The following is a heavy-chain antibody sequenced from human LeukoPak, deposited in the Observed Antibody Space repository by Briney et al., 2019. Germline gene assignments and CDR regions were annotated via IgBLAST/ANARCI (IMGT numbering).Heavy chain of an antibody. Sequence: ASVKVSCKASGGTFSSYAISWVRQAPGQGLEWMGGIIPIFGTANHAQKFQGRVTITADESTSTAYMELSSLRSEDTAVYYCARGGAVMSYDSSGYYVYWGQGTLVTVSS. CDR3: ARGGAVMSYDSSGYYVY. J-gene: IGHJ4*02. CDR2: IIPIFGTA. D-gene: IGHD3-22*01. CDR1: GGTFSSYA. V-gene: IGHV1-69*13.